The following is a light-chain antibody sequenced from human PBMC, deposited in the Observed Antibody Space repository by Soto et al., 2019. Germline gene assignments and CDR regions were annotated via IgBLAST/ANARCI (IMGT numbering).Light chain of an antibody. CDR1: QSVSSN. Sequence: EIVMTQSPATLSVSPGERATLSCRASQSVSSNLAWYQQKPGQAPRLLIYGASTRATGIPARFSGSGSGTEFTLTISSLQSEDFAVYYCLQYNNWPRLFGQGTKVEIK. CDR2: GAS. CDR3: LQYNNWPRL. J-gene: IGKJ1*01. V-gene: IGKV3-15*01.